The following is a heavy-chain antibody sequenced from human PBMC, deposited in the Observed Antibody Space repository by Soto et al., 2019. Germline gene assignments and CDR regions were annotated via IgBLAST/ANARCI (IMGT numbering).Heavy chain of an antibody. CDR1: GSTFTGYY. J-gene: IGHJ4*02. Sequence: ASLKVSCKSSGSTFTGYYMRWVRQAPGQGLEWMGWINPNSGGTNYAQKFQGWVTMTRDTSISTAYMELSRVRSDDTAVYYCARDAKYYYGSGSYAVYFDYWGQGTLVTVSS. V-gene: IGHV1-2*04. CDR2: INPNSGGT. D-gene: IGHD3-10*01. CDR3: ARDAKYYYGSGSYAVYFDY.